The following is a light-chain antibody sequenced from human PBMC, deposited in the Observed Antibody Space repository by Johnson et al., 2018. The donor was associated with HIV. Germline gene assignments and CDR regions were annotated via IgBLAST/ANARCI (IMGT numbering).Light chain of an antibody. CDR1: SSNIGNNY. CDR3: GAWESSLSIYV. CDR2: ENN. Sequence: QSVLTQPPSVSAAPAQKVTISCSGSSSNIGNNYVSWYQQLPGTAPKLLIYENNKRPSGIPDRFSGSKSGTSATLGITGLQTGDEAEYYCGAWESSLSIYVFGRGTKVTVL. V-gene: IGLV1-51*02. J-gene: IGLJ1*01.